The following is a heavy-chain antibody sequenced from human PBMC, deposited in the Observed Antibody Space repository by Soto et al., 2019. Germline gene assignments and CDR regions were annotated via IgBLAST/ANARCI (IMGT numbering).Heavy chain of an antibody. J-gene: IGHJ4*02. CDR2: INPSGGST. CDR1: GYTFTDYY. V-gene: IGHV1-46*01. Sequence: QVQLVQSGAEVKKPGASVKVSCKASGYTFTDYYIHWVRQAPGQGLGWMGMINPSGGSTDYAQKFPGRATMTRDTSTRTVYMELSSLRSEDTAVYYCARPPFPGCINAVCYPFDYWGQGTLVTVSS. D-gene: IGHD2-8*01. CDR3: ARPPFPGCINAVCYPFDY.